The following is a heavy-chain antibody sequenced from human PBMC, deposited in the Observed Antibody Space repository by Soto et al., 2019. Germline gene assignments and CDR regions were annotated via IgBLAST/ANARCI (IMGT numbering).Heavy chain of an antibody. CDR3: ARDKAWFGELWEIGLDY. CDR1: GFTFSSYG. J-gene: IGHJ4*02. Sequence: QVQLVESGGGVVQPGRSLRLSCAASGFTFSSYGMHWVRQAPGKGLEWVAVIWYDGSNKYYADSVKGRFTISRDNSKNTLYLQMSSLRAEDTAVYYCARDKAWFGELWEIGLDYWGQGTLVTVSS. V-gene: IGHV3-33*01. D-gene: IGHD3-10*01. CDR2: IWYDGSNK.